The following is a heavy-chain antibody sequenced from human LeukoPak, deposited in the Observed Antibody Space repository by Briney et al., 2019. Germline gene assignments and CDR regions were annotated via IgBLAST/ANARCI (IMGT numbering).Heavy chain of an antibody. J-gene: IGHJ5*02. Sequence: PGGSLRLSCAASGFTFSSYAMHWVRQAPGKGLEWVAVISYDGSNKYYADSVKGRFTISRDNSKNTLYLQMNSLRTEDTAVYYCARDPSDPGWLHDTWFDPWGQGTLVTVSS. CDR2: ISYDGSNK. CDR3: ARDPSDPGWLHDTWFDP. CDR1: GFTFSSYA. V-gene: IGHV3-30-3*01. D-gene: IGHD5-12*01.